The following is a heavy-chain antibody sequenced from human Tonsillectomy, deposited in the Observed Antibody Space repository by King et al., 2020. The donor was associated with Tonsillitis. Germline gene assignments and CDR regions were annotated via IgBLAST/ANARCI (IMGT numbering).Heavy chain of an antibody. J-gene: IGHJ4*02. CDR2: ISGGVGST. CDR1: GFTFSTYA. Sequence: VQLVESGGGLVQPGGSLRLSCAASGFTFSTYAMSWVRQAPGKGLEWVSAISGGVGSTYYADSVKGRFTISRDNSRNTLYLQMNSLRAEDTALYYCATEAFGGAMQGFYYWGQGTLVSVSS. CDR3: ATEAFGGAMQGFYY. D-gene: IGHD3-16*01. V-gene: IGHV3-23*04.